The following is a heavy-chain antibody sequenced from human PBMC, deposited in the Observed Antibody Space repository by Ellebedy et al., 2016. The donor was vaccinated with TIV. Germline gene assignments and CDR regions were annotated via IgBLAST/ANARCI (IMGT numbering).Heavy chain of an antibody. D-gene: IGHD6-19*01. V-gene: IGHV1-46*04. Sequence: AASVKVSCKASGYTFTGDCMHWVRQSPGQGLEWLGIINPSGGSTTYAQKLQGRVTMTRDTSTSTVYMELSSLRSEDTAVYYCASARSSGWLHTPNYWGQGTLVTVSS. J-gene: IGHJ4*02. CDR3: ASARSSGWLHTPNY. CDR1: GYTFTGDC. CDR2: INPSGGST.